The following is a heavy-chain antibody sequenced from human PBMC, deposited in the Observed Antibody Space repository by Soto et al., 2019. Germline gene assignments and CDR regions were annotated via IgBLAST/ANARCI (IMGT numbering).Heavy chain of an antibody. CDR3: AKVGYGEFDP. CDR2: ISWNSGSI. Sequence: EVQLVVSGGGLVQPGRSLRLSCAASGFTFDDYAMHWVRQAPGKGLEWVSGISWNSGSIGYADSVKGRFTISRDNAKNSLYLQMNSLRAEDTALYYCAKVGYGEFDPWGQGTLVTVSS. V-gene: IGHV3-9*01. D-gene: IGHD4-17*01. J-gene: IGHJ5*02. CDR1: GFTFDDYA.